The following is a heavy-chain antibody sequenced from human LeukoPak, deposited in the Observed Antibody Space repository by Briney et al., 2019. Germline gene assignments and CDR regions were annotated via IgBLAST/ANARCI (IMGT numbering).Heavy chain of an antibody. CDR3: ASRVDYVWGSYRYHDY. CDR1: GGTFSRYA. J-gene: IGHJ4*02. Sequence: ASAKVSCKASGGTFSRYAISWVRQAPGQGLEWMGGIIPIFGTANYAQKFQGRVTITADKSTSTAYMELSSLRSEDTAVYYCASRVDYVWGSYRYHDYWGQGTLVTVSS. CDR2: IIPIFGTA. V-gene: IGHV1-69*06. D-gene: IGHD3-16*02.